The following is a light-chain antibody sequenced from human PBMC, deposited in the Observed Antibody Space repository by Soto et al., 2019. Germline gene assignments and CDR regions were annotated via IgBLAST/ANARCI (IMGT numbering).Light chain of an antibody. J-gene: IGLJ2*01. CDR1: SSNIGSNY. V-gene: IGLV1-47*01. Sequence: QPVLTQPPSASGTPGQRVTISCSGSSSNIGSNYVYWYQQLPGTAPKLLIYRNNQRPSGVPDRFSGSKSGNTASLTISGLQAEDEADYYCCSYAGSYTFGGGTKLTVL. CDR2: RNN. CDR3: CSYAGSYT.